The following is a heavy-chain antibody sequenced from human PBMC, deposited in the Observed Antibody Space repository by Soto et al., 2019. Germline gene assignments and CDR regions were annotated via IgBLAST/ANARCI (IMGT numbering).Heavy chain of an antibody. Sequence: GASVKVSCKASGYTFTSYDINWVRQATGQGLEWMGWMNPNSGNTGYAQKFQGRVTMTRNTSISTAYMELSSLRSEDTAVYYCARARSIAARTPKQNKNWFDPWGQGTLVTVSA. CDR3: ARARSIAARTPKQNKNWFDP. J-gene: IGHJ5*02. V-gene: IGHV1-8*01. CDR1: GYTFTSYD. D-gene: IGHD6-6*01. CDR2: MNPNSGNT.